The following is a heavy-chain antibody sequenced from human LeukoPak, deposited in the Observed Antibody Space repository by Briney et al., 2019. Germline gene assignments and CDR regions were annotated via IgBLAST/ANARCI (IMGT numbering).Heavy chain of an antibody. Sequence: GSLRLSCSGSGFSVSSNYMDWFRPAPGEGVEGGSIIYRDGSTYYADYVKGRFTISRDNSKNTLYLQMNSLRVEDTAMYYCARDSGDGDYEPPDSWGQGTLVIVSS. V-gene: IGHV3-53*01. D-gene: IGHD4-17*01. CDR2: IYRDGST. J-gene: IGHJ4*02. CDR3: ARDSGDGDYEPPDS. CDR1: GFSVSSNY.